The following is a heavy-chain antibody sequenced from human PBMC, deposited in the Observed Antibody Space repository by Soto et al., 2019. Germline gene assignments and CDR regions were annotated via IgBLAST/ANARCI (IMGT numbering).Heavy chain of an antibody. Sequence: SQTLSLTCAISGDSVSSNSAAWNWIRQSPSRGLEWLGRTYYRSKWYNDYAVSVKSRITIKPDTSKNQFSLQLNSVTPEDTAVFYCVKEGQYSGSGLRGWAQGTPVPVSP. CDR1: GDSVSSNSAA. J-gene: IGHJ4*02. D-gene: IGHD5-12*01. V-gene: IGHV6-1*01. CDR3: VKEGQYSGSGLRG. CDR2: TYYRSKWYN.